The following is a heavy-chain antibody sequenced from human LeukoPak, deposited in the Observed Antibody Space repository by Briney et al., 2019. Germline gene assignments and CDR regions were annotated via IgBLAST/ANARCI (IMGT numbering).Heavy chain of an antibody. Sequence: GESLKISCKASGYSFTSYWIGWVRQMPGKGLEWMGIIYPGDSDTRYSPSFQGQVTISADKSISTAYLQWSSLKASDTAMYYCARRGLVGATGYYYYMDVWGKGTTVTVSS. V-gene: IGHV5-51*01. CDR2: IYPGDSDT. J-gene: IGHJ6*03. CDR1: GYSFTSYW. D-gene: IGHD1-26*01. CDR3: ARRGLVGATGYYYYMDV.